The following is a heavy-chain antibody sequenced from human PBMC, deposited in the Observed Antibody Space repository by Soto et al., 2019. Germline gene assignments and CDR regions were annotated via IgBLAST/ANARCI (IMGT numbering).Heavy chain of an antibody. D-gene: IGHD3-10*02. CDR3: ARHTGHLYVRYYYRVEV. Sequence: SETLSLTCTVSAGSISSSRYYWGWIRQPPGKGLEWIGSIYYSGYTYYNPSLKSRVTISVDTSTNQFSLKLSSVTAADTAVDYCARHTGHLYVRYYYRVEVCVQGRTVTVSS. V-gene: IGHV4-39*01. CDR2: IYYSGYT. CDR1: AGSISSSRYY. J-gene: IGHJ6*01.